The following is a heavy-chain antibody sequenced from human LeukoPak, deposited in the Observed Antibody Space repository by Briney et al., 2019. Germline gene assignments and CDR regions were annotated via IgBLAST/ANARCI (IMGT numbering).Heavy chain of an antibody. CDR1: GYTFTSYG. CDR3: ARTIWSGYPSPLDY. J-gene: IGHJ4*02. Sequence: GASVKVSCKASGYTFTSYGISWVRQAPGQGLEWMGWISAYNGNTNYAQKFQGRVTITTDESTCTAYMELGSLRSEDTAVYYCARTIWSGYPSPLDYWGQGTLVTVSS. CDR2: ISAYNGNT. V-gene: IGHV1-18*01. D-gene: IGHD3-3*01.